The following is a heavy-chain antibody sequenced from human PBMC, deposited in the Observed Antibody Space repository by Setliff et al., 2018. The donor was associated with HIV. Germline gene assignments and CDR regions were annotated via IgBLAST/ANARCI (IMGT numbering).Heavy chain of an antibody. V-gene: IGHV3-72*01. J-gene: IGHJ4*02. CDR1: GFTFSDHS. CDR3: VRGLGSEFDY. Sequence: GSLRLSCAASGFTFSDHSMDWVRQAPGKGLEWVGRTTNKADSYNTNYAASVKGRFTIARDDSKKSLYLQMNSLKIEDTAVYYCVRGLGSEFDYWGQGTLVTVSS. CDR2: TTNKADSYNT. D-gene: IGHD2-15*01.